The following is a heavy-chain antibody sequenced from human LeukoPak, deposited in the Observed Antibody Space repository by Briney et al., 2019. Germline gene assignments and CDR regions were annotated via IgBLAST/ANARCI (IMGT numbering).Heavy chain of an antibody. CDR2: INPSGGST. D-gene: IGHD6-6*01. CDR3: ARDLARARDQNYGMDV. J-gene: IGHJ6*02. CDR1: GYTFTSYG. Sequence: ASVKVSCTASGYTFTSYGISWVRQAPGQGLEWMGIINPSGGSTSYAQKFQGRVTMTRDTSTSTVYMELSSLRSEDTAVYYCARDLARARDQNYGMDVWGQGTTVTVSS. V-gene: IGHV1-46*01.